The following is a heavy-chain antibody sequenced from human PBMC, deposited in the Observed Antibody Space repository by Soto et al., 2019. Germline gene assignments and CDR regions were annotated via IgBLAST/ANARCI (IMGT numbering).Heavy chain of an antibody. CDR1: GGSISSSSYY. D-gene: IGHD3-10*01. J-gene: IGHJ6*02. CDR3: ARPGFGESYYYGMDV. Sequence: SLTCTVSGGSISSSSYYWGWIRQPPGKGLEWIGSIYYSGSTYYNPSLKSRVTISVDTSKNQFSLKLSSVTAADTAVYYCARPGFGESYYYGMDVWGQGTTVTVSS. CDR2: IYYSGST. V-gene: IGHV4-39*01.